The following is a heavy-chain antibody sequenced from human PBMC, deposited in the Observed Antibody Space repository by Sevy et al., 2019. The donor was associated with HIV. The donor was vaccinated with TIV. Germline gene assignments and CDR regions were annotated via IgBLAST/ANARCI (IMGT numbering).Heavy chain of an antibody. D-gene: IGHD6-13*01. CDR3: ARDEASSWYGCYYYGMDV. V-gene: IGHV1-2*06. CDR1: GCTFTGYY. J-gene: IGHJ6*02. Sequence: SVKVSGKASGCTFTGYYMHWVRQAPGQGLEWMGRINPNSGGTNYAQKFQGRVTMTRDTSISTAYMELSRLRSDDTAVYYCARDEASSWYGCYYYGMDVWGQGTTVTVSS. CDR2: INPNSGGT.